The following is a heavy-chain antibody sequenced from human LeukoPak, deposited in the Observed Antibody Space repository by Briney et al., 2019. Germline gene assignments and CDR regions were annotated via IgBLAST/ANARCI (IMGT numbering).Heavy chain of an antibody. D-gene: IGHD5-12*01. CDR1: GGSISSSSYY. CDR3: ARVFRGFGWNYYYYYMDV. CDR2: IYYSGST. V-gene: IGHV4-39*07. J-gene: IGHJ6*03. Sequence: PSETLSLTCTVSGGSISSSSYYWGWIRQPPGKGLEWIGSIYYSGSTYYNPSLKSRVTISVDTSKNQFSLKLSSVTAADTAVYYCARVFRGFGWNYYYYYMDVWGKGTTVTVSS.